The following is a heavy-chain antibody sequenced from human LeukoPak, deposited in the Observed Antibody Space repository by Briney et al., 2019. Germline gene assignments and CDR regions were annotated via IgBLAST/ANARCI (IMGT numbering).Heavy chain of an antibody. D-gene: IGHD3-9*01. CDR3: ARGSLGDILTGYY. V-gene: IGHV1-46*01. CDR1: GGTFSSYA. J-gene: IGHJ4*02. CDR2: INPSGGST. Sequence: GASVKVSCKASGGTFSSYAISWVRQAPGQGLEWMGIINPSGGSTSYAQKFQGRVTMTRDTSTSTVYMELSSLRSEDTAVYYCARGSLGDILTGYYWGQGTLVTVSS.